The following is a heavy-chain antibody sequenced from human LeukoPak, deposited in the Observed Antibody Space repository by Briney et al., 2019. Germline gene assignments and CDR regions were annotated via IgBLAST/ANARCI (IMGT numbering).Heavy chain of an antibody. Sequence: SETLSLTCTVSGGFISSFIYYWGWIRQPPGKGLEWIGNIYYSGSTYYNSSLKSRVTISVDTPKNQFSLKLSSVTAADTAVYYCARHDCSGGSCYSDYWGQGILVTVSS. CDR2: IYYSGST. V-gene: IGHV4-39*01. CDR3: ARHDCSGGSCYSDY. CDR1: GGFISSFIYY. D-gene: IGHD2-15*01. J-gene: IGHJ4*02.